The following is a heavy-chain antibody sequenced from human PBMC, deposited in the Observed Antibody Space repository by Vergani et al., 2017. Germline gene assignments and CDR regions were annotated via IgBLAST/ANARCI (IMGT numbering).Heavy chain of an antibody. J-gene: IGHJ4*02. V-gene: IGHV4-61*01. Sequence: QVQLQESSPGLVKPSETLSLTCTVSGGSVSSGSYYWSWIRQPPGKGLEWIGYIYYSGSTYYNPSLKSRVTISVDTSKNQFSLKLSSVTAADTAVYYCAREVAVAGLDYWGQGTLVTVSS. D-gene: IGHD6-19*01. CDR3: AREVAVAGLDY. CDR1: GGSVSSGSYY. CDR2: IYYSGST.